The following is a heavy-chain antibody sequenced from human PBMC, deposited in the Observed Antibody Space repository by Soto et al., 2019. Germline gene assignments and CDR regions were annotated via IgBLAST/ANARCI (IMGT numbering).Heavy chain of an antibody. Sequence: SETLSLTCTVSGGSISSYYWSWIRQPPGKGLEWIGYIYYSGSTNYNPSLKSRVTISVDTSKNQFSLKLSSVTAADTAVYYCVRHGVDHRRTVFYISGQRSIVTGSS. V-gene: IGHV4-59*08. J-gene: IGHJ3*02. CDR1: GGSISSYY. CDR2: IYYSGST. D-gene: IGHD2-21*02. CDR3: VRHGVDHRRTVFYI.